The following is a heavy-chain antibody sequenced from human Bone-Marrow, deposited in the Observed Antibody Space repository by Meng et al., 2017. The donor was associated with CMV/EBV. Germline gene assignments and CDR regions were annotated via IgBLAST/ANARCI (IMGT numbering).Heavy chain of an antibody. V-gene: IGHV1-69*10. CDR2: FIPVLGIA. J-gene: IGHJ6*02. D-gene: IGHD2-2*01. Sequence: SVKVSCKASGDIFTRYAFSWVRQAPGQGLEWMGGFIPVLGIANYAQKFQGRVTITADTPTTTAYMELSSLRSEDTAVYYCASLRGVVVVPAAKDYYGMDVWGQGTTVTVSS. CDR1: GDIFTRYA. CDR3: ASLRGVVVVPAAKDYYGMDV.